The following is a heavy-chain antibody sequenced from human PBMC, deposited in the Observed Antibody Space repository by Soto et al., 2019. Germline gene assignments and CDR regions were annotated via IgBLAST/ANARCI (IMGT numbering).Heavy chain of an antibody. V-gene: IGHV1-69*05. CDR1: GYIFTNYV. Sequence: SVKVSCKASGYIFTNYVITWVRQAPGQGLEWNGGIIAIYGTTNYAQKIQGRVTITTDESTSTAYMELSSLRSEDTAVYYCARVTYYYDSSGPNWFDPWGQGTLVTVSS. J-gene: IGHJ5*02. CDR2: IIAIYGTT. D-gene: IGHD3-22*01. CDR3: ARVTYYYDSSGPNWFDP.